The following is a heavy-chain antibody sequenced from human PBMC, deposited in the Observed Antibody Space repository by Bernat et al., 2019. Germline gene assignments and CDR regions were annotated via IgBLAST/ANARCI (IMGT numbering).Heavy chain of an antibody. V-gene: IGHV3-66*01. D-gene: IGHD3-22*01. J-gene: IGHJ4*02. CDR3: ARDGKPPDYYDSSGYSDY. Sequence: EVQLVESGGGLVQPGGSLRLSCAASGVIVSSNYMSWVRQAPGKGLEWVSVIYSGGSTYYAESVKGRFTISRDNSKNTLYLQMISLRAEDTAVYYCARDGKPPDYYDSSGYSDYWGQGTLVTVSS. CDR1: GVIVSSNY. CDR2: IYSGGST.